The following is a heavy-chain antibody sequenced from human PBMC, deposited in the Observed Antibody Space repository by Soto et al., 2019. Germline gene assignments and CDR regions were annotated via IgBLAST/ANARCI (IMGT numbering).Heavy chain of an antibody. CDR2: ISAYNGNT. CDR3: ARDGKYQLLAGYYYYGMDV. J-gene: IGHJ6*02. Sequence: ASVKVSCKASGYTFTSYGISWVRQAPGQGLDWMGWISAYNGNTNYAQKLQGRVTMTTDTSTSTAYMELRSLRSDDTAVYYCARDGKYQLLAGYYYYGMDVWGQGTTVTVSS. D-gene: IGHD2-2*01. CDR1: GYTFTSYG. V-gene: IGHV1-18*01.